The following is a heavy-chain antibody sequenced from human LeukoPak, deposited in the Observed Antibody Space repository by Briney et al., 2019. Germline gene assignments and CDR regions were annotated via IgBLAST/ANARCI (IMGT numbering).Heavy chain of an antibody. CDR1: GGSISSYY. V-gene: IGHV4-59*08. Sequence: SETLSLTCTVSGGSISSYYWSWIRQPPGKGLEWIGYIHYSGSTNYNPSLKSRATISVDTSKSQFSLKLSSVTAADTAIYYCARGYSSSWYYFDYWGQGTLVTVSS. D-gene: IGHD6-13*01. CDR2: IHYSGST. J-gene: IGHJ4*02. CDR3: ARGYSSSWYYFDY.